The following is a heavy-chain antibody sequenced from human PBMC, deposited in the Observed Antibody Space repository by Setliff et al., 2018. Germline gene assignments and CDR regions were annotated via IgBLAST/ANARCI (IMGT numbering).Heavy chain of an antibody. D-gene: IGHD3-10*01. V-gene: IGHV4-59*01. CDR2: IYSSGSS. Sequence: SSETLSLTCSVSGGSISSSYWTWIRQPPGKGLEWIGYIYSSGSSNYNPSLKSRVTISVDTSKNQFSLRLSSVTAADTAVYYCAKVPITKVYFYMDVWGKGTTVTVSS. CDR1: GGSISSSY. CDR3: AKVPITKVYFYMDV. J-gene: IGHJ6*03.